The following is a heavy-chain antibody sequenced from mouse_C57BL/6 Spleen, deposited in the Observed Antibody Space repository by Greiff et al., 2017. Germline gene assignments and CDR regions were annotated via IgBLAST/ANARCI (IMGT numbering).Heavy chain of an antibody. J-gene: IGHJ1*03. CDR1: GYTFTDYN. CDR2: INPNNGGT. CDR3: AINWDGYWYFDV. D-gene: IGHD4-1*02. V-gene: IGHV1-22*01. Sequence: VQLQQSGPELVKPGASVKMSCKASGYTFTDYNMHWVKQSHGKSLEWIGYINPNNGGTSYNQKFKGKATLTVNKSSSTAYMELRSLTSEDSAVYYCAINWDGYWYFDVWGTGTTVTVSS.